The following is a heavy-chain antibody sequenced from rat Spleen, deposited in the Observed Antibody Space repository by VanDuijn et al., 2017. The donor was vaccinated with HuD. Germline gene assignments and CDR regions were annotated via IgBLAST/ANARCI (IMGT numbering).Heavy chain of an antibody. D-gene: IGHD1-2*01. CDR3: VRQPHTTYVYGYYFDY. J-gene: IGHJ2*01. CDR1: GFNFSNAA. CDR2: INYDGSST. V-gene: IGHV5-29*01. Sequence: EVQVVESGGGLVQPKESLKISCAASGFNFSNAAMYWVRQAPTKGLEWVATINYDGSSTFYRDYVKARFTISRDNSKSTLYLQMDSLMSEDTATYYCVRQPHTTYVYGYYFDYWGQGVMVTVSS.